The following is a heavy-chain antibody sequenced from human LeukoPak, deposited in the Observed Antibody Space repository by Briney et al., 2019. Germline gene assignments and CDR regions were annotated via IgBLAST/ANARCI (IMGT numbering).Heavy chain of an antibody. D-gene: IGHD6-19*01. CDR3: ARGGVYSSGSYYLCYCDY. J-gene: IGHJ4*02. Sequence: GGSLRLSCVASGFTFSRSAMHWNRQAPGKGLEWVALISYDGSNKYYADSVKGRFTISRDNSKNTLYLQMNSLRAEDTAVYYCARGGVYSSGSYYLCYCDYWGQGTLVTVSS. V-gene: IGHV3-30-3*01. CDR2: ISYDGSNK. CDR1: GFTFSRSA.